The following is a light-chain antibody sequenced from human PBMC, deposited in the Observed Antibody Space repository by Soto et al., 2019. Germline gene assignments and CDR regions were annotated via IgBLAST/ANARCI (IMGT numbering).Light chain of an antibody. V-gene: IGLV2-14*03. Sequence: SVLTQPASVSGSPGQSITISCTGTSSDVGGYNFVSWYQHHPGKAPKPIIYDVNNRPSGVSNRFSGSKSGNTASLTISGLQAEDEADYYCTSYTTSSTYVFGTGTKVTVL. CDR3: TSYTTSSTYV. J-gene: IGLJ1*01. CDR1: SSDVGGYNF. CDR2: DVN.